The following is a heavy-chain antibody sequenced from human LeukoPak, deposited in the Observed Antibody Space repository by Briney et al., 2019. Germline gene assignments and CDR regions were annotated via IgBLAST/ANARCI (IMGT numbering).Heavy chain of an antibody. D-gene: IGHD2-15*01. CDR1: GGTFSSYA. CDR3: GRRSFKVAGTFPPYYYYGMDV. V-gene: IGHV1-69*13. Sequence: SVKVSCTASGGTFSSYAISWVRQAPGQGLEWMGGIIPIFGTANYAQKFQGRVTITADESTSTAYMELSSLRSEDTAVYYCGRRSFKVAGTFPPYYYYGMDVWGQGTAVTVSS. CDR2: IIPIFGTA. J-gene: IGHJ6*02.